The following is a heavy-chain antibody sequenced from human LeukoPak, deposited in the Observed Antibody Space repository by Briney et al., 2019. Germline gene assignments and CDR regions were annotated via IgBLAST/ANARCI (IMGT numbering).Heavy chain of an antibody. CDR1: GFTVSSNY. CDR2: IYSGGST. Sequence: GGSLRLSCAASGFTVSSNYMSWVRQAPGKGLEWVSVIYSGGSTYYADSVKGRFTISRDNSKNTLYLQMSSLRAEDTAVYYCAKDHYDFWSGYRLYYYYYMDVWGKGTTITVSS. J-gene: IGHJ6*03. CDR3: AKDHYDFWSGYRLYYYYYMDV. D-gene: IGHD3-3*01. V-gene: IGHV3-53*01.